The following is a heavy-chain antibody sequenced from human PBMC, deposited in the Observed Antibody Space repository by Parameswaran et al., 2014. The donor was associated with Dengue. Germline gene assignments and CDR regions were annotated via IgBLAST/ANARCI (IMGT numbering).Heavy chain of an antibody. CDR3: AKAGRSSSWFDAFDI. CDR2: ISYDGSNK. D-gene: IGHD6-13*01. Sequence: VRQAPGKGLEWVAVISYDGSNKYYADSVKGRFTISRDNSKNTLYLQVNSLRAEDTAVYYCAKAGRSSSWFDAFDIWGQGTMVTVSS. J-gene: IGHJ3*02. V-gene: IGHV3-30*18.